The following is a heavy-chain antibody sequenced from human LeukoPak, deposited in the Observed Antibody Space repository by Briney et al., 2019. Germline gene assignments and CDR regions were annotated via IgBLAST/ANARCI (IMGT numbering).Heavy chain of an antibody. J-gene: IGHJ2*01. Sequence: GASVKVSCKASGYTCTSYAMHWVRQAPGQRLEWMGWINAGNGNTKYSQKFQGRVTITRDTSASTAYMELSSLRSEDTAVYYCARDSGSCYDCRYFDLWGRGTLVTVSS. CDR1: GYTCTSYA. CDR3: ARDSGSCYDCRYFDL. V-gene: IGHV1-3*01. CDR2: INAGNGNT. D-gene: IGHD2-15*01.